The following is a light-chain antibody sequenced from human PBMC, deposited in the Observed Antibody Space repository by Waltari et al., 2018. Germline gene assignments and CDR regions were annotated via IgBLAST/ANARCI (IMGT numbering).Light chain of an antibody. CDR1: KLGDKY. CDR3: QAWDSSFVV. Sequence: SYELTQPPSVSVSPGQTASITCSGDKLGDKYACWYQQKPGQSPVLVIYQDSQRPSGIPYRFSGSNSGNTATLTISGTQAMDEADYYCQAWDSSFVVFGGGTKLTVL. CDR2: QDS. J-gene: IGLJ2*01. V-gene: IGLV3-1*01.